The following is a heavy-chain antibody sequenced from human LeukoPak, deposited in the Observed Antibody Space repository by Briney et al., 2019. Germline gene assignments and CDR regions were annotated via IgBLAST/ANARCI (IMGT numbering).Heavy chain of an antibody. CDR1: GYTFTGYY. CDR3: ALSLAYYNASGYYPFDY. V-gene: IGHV1-8*02. J-gene: IGHJ4*02. CDR2: MNPNSANT. Sequence: GASVKVSCKASGYTFTGYYLHWVRQAPGQGLEWMGWMNPNSANTGYPQKFQGRVSMTRSTSITTAYMELSSLRSEDTAVYYCALSLAYYNASGYYPFDYWGQGTLVAVSS. D-gene: IGHD3-22*01.